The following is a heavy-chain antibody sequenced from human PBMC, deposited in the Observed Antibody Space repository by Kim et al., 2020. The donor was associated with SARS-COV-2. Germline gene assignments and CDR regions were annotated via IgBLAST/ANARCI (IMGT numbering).Heavy chain of an antibody. D-gene: IGHD3-10*01. Sequence: QKFKGRVTMTRDTSISTAYMELSRLRSDDTAVYYCARDSAPWFGEFLPHYWGQGTLVTVSS. CDR3: ARDSAPWFGEFLPHY. V-gene: IGHV1-2*02. J-gene: IGHJ4*02.